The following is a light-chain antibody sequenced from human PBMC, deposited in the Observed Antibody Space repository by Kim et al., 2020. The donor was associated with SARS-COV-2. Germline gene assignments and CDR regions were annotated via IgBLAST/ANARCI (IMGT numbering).Light chain of an antibody. CDR3: EQYHRWPPT. Sequence: EIVVTQSPATLSVSPGERATLSCRASQSISSHLAWFQQKPGQAPRLLIYLASTRATNIPTRFSGSGSETEFTFTISSLQSEDFAFYYCEQYHRWPPTFGQGTKVDIK. CDR2: LAS. J-gene: IGKJ1*01. CDR1: QSISSH. V-gene: IGKV3-15*01.